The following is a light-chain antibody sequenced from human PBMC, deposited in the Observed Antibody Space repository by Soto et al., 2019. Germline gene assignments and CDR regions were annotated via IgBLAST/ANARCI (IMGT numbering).Light chain of an antibody. CDR1: SSDIGDSNY. J-gene: IGLJ2*01. Sequence: QSALTQPRSVSGSPGQSVTISCTGTSSDIGDSNYVSWYQQHPGKAPKLLIYDVTRRPSGVPDRFSGSKSGNTASLTISGLQAEDEADYFCCSYAGSSTLVFGGGTQLTVL. CDR3: CSYAGSSTLV. V-gene: IGLV2-11*01. CDR2: DVT.